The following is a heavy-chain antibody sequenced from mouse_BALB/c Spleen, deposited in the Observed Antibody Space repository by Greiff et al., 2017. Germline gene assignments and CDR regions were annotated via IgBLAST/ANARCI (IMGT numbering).Heavy chain of an antibody. CDR2: IWSGGST. CDR3: ARFDDYDGFAY. Sequence: QVQLKESGPGLVQPSQTLSITCTVSGFSLTSYGVHWVRQSPGKGLEWLGVIWSGGSTDYNAAFISRLSISKDNSKSQVFFKMNSLQANDTAIYYCARFDDYDGFAYWGQGTLVTVSA. CDR1: GFSLTSYG. J-gene: IGHJ3*01. D-gene: IGHD2-4*01. V-gene: IGHV2-2*02.